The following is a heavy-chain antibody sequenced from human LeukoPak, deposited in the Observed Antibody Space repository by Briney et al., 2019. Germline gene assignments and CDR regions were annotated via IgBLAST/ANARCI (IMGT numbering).Heavy chain of an antibody. CDR1: GGSIGSYY. J-gene: IGHJ5*02. CDR3: ARGTMMVGP. Sequence: SETLSLTCTVSGGSIGSYYWSWIRHPPGKGLECIGYINYSGTTNYNPSLKSRVSISVDTSKNQFSLKLSSVTAADTAVYYCARGTMMVGPWGQGTQVTVSS. V-gene: IGHV4-59*01. D-gene: IGHD3-22*01. CDR2: INYSGTT.